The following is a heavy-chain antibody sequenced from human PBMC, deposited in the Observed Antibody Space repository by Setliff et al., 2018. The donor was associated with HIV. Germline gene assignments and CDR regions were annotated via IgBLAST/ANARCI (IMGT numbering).Heavy chain of an antibody. J-gene: IGHJ3*02. CDR1: GGSISSYY. CDR2: IYYSGST. V-gene: IGHV4-59*01. Sequence: TLSLTCTVSGGSISSYYWSWIRQPPGKGLEWIGYIYYSGSTNYNPSLKSRVTISVDTSKNQFSLKLSSVTAADTAVYYCARVEGVGANNAFDIWGQGTMVTVSS. D-gene: IGHD1-26*01. CDR3: ARVEGVGANNAFDI.